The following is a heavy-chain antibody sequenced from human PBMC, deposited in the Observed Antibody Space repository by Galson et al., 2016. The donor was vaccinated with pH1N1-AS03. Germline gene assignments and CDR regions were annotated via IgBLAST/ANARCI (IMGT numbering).Heavy chain of an antibody. V-gene: IGHV4-39*07. CDR2: IFYNGKT. CDR1: DGSVRSTSYY. CDR3: ARPRGESSSWYPFDH. D-gene: IGHD6-13*01. J-gene: IGHJ4*02. Sequence: SETLSLTCNVSDGSVRSTSYYWGWIRQPPGKGLEWIGNIFYNGKTYYSPSLKSRVTISVDTSKNQFSLKLTSVTAADTAVYYCARPRGESSSWYPFDHWGQGTLVTVSS.